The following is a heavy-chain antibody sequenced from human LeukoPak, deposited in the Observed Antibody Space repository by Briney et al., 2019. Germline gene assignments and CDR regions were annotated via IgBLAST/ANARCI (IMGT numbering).Heavy chain of an antibody. CDR2: IYSGGST. J-gene: IGHJ6*02. CDR1: GFTVSSNY. Sequence: GGSLRLSCAASGFTVSSNYMSWVRQAPGKGLEWVSVIYSGGSTYYADSVKGRFTISRDNSKNTLYLQMNSLRAEDTAVYYCARDRPPQYYYDSSGYYSFYYYGMDVWGQGTTVTVSS. CDR3: ARDRPPQYYYDSSGYYSFYYYGMDV. V-gene: IGHV3-53*01. D-gene: IGHD3-22*01.